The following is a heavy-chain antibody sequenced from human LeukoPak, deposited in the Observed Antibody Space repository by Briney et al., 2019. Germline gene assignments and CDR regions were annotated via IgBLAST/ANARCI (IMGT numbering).Heavy chain of an antibody. V-gene: IGHV4-34*01. D-gene: IGHD2-2*01. CDR2: INHSGST. Sequence: KPSETLSLTCAVYGGSFSGYYWSWIRQPPGKGLEWIGEINHSGSTNYNPSLKSRVTISVDTSKNQFSLKLSSVTAADTAVYYCARGDCSSTSCPFDPWGQGTLVTVSS. J-gene: IGHJ5*02. CDR3: ARGDCSSTSCPFDP. CDR1: GGSFSGYY.